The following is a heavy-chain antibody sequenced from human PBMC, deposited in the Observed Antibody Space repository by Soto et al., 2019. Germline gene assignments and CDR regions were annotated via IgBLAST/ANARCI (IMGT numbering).Heavy chain of an antibody. CDR3: ARVPGIEYYFDY. V-gene: IGHV4-31*03. D-gene: IGHD6-13*01. Sequence: TLSLTCTVSGGSISSGGYYWSWIRQHPGYGLEWIGYIYCIGSTYYNPSLKSRVTISVDTSKTQFSLKLSSVTAADTAVYYCARVPGIEYYFDYWGQGTQVTVSS. CDR1: GGSISSGGYY. CDR2: IYCIGST. J-gene: IGHJ4*02.